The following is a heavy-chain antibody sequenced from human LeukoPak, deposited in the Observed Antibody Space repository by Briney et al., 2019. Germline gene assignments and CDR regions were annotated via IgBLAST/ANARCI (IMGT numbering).Heavy chain of an antibody. D-gene: IGHD2-15*01. Sequence: GGSLRLSCAASGFTFSSYAMHWVRQAPGKGLEYVSAISSNGGSTYYANSVKGRFTISRDNSKNTLYLQMGSLRAEDMAVYYCAKSQLGYCSGGSCFDAFDIWGQGTMVTVSS. J-gene: IGHJ3*02. CDR1: GFTFSSYA. CDR2: ISSNGGST. V-gene: IGHV3-64*01. CDR3: AKSQLGYCSGGSCFDAFDI.